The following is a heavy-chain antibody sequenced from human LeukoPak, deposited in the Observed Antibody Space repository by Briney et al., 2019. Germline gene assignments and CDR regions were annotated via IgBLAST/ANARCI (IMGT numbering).Heavy chain of an antibody. Sequence: SGGSLRPSCAASGFSFSSYAMSWVRQAPGQGLEWVSGISGSGGGTYYADSVKGRFTISRDNSKNTLYLQMNSLRAKDTAVYYCATPNSGSYYGAFDIWGQGTMVTVSS. V-gene: IGHV3-23*01. CDR1: GFSFSSYA. CDR3: ATPNSGSYYGAFDI. CDR2: ISGSGGGT. J-gene: IGHJ3*02. D-gene: IGHD1-26*01.